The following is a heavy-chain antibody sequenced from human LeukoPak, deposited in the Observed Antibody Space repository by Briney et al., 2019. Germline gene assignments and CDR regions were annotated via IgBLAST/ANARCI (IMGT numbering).Heavy chain of an antibody. CDR2: ITSSGFST. CDR1: GITFSLHA. CDR3: AKGAAAGDYYFDY. Sequence: GGSLRLSCTTSGITFSLHAINWVRQAPGKGLEWVSGITSSGFSTFYGDSVTGRFTISRDNSKDTVYLQMNSLRVEDTAVYYCAKGAAAGDYYFDYWGQGTLVTVSS. D-gene: IGHD6-13*01. V-gene: IGHV3-23*01. J-gene: IGHJ4*02.